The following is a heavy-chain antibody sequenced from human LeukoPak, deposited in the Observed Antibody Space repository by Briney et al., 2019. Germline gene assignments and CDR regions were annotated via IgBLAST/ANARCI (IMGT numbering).Heavy chain of an antibody. Sequence: QTGGSLRLSCAASGFTFSSYAMHWVRQAPGKGLEWVAVISYDGSNKYYADSVKGRFTISRDNSKNTLYLQMNSLRAEDTAVYYCARDRTYSSDVHDYYYGMDVWGQGTTVTVSS. V-gene: IGHV3-30-3*01. D-gene: IGHD6-25*01. J-gene: IGHJ6*02. CDR2: ISYDGSNK. CDR3: ARDRTYSSDVHDYYYGMDV. CDR1: GFTFSSYA.